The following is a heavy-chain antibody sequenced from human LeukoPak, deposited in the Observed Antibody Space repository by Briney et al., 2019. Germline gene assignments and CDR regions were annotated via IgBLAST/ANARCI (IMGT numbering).Heavy chain of an antibody. CDR1: GGSLSGYY. Sequence: SETLSLTCTVSGGSLSGYYWSWIRQPPGKGLEFIGYIFYSGSTKYNPSLKSRVTILVDTSQNQFSLKLSSVTAADTAVYYCARVMDHGYSDYWGQGTLVTVSS. D-gene: IGHD4/OR15-4a*01. J-gene: IGHJ4*02. CDR2: IFYSGST. CDR3: ARVMDHGYSDY. V-gene: IGHV4-59*01.